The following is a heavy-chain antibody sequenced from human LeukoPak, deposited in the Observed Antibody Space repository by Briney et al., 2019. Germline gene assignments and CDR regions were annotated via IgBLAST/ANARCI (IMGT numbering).Heavy chain of an antibody. D-gene: IGHD5-18*01. J-gene: IGHJ6*03. CDR3: ARVDRDTAMVIGDYYMDV. V-gene: IGHV4-34*01. Sequence: SETLSLTCAVYGGSFSGYYWSWVRQPPGKGLEWVGEINNSGSTNYNPSLKSRVTISVDTSKNQFSLKLSSVTAADTAVYYCARVDRDTAMVIGDYYMDVWGKGTTVTVSS. CDR2: INNSGST. CDR1: GGSFSGYY.